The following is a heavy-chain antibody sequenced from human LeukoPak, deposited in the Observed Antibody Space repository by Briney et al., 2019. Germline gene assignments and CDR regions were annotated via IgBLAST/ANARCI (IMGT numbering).Heavy chain of an antibody. V-gene: IGHV3-53*01. D-gene: IGHD5-12*01. CDR1: GFTVSGYF. CDR3: ARGRSTTTIFAY. J-gene: IGHJ4*02. Sequence: PGGSLRLSCAASGFTVSGYFMAWVRQAPGKGLQWVSHINSGGVTEDADSVKGRFIVSRDTSRNTLYLQMSSLRAEDTAIYYCARGRSTTTIFAYWGQGTLVTVS. CDR2: INSGGVT.